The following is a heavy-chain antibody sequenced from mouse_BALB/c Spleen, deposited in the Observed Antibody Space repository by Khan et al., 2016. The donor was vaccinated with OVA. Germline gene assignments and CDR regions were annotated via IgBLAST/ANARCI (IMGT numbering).Heavy chain of an antibody. CDR3: ARRGYDYGRGSLFAY. V-gene: IGHV2-2*02. J-gene: IGHJ3*01. CDR2: IWSAGST. CDR1: GFSLTNYS. D-gene: IGHD2-4*01. Sequence: QVQLKQSGPGLVQPSQSLSITCTVSGFSLTNYSVHWVRQSPGKGLEWLGVIWSAGSTDYNAAFISRQTIRKDNSRSQVFVKMNSLQPNDTAIYYCARRGYDYGRGSLFAYWGQGTLVTVSA.